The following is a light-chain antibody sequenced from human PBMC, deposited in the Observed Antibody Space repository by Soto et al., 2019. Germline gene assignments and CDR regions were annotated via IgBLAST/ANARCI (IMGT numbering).Light chain of an antibody. CDR3: QQASSFPPT. J-gene: IGKJ5*01. CDR2: DAS. CDR1: QSVGNF. V-gene: IGKV3-11*01. Sequence: EVVLTQSPAILSLSPVERATLSCMASQSVGNFLTWYQQKPGQAPRLLIYDASTRATGIPARFRGSGSGTEFTLTISSLQPEDFATYYCQQASSFPPTFGQGTRLEIK.